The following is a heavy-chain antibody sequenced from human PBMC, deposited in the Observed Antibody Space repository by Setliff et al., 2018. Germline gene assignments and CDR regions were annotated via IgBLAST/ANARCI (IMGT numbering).Heavy chain of an antibody. V-gene: IGHV1-24*01. CDR2: FDPEDGET. J-gene: IGHJ4*02. CDR1: GYTLTELS. Sequence: ASVKVSCKVSGYTLTELSMHWVRQAPGKGLEWMEGFDPEDGETIYAQKFQGRVTMTEDTSTDTAYMELSSLRSEDTAVYYCATEGPYGDYRTFDYWGQGTLVTV. D-gene: IGHD4-17*01. CDR3: ATEGPYGDYRTFDY.